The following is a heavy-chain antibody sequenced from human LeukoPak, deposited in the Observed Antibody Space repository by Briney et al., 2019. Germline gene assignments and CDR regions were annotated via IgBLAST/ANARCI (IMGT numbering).Heavy chain of an antibody. CDR3: AKELSAGTGGGWEDYFDY. D-gene: IGHD6-13*01. Sequence: PGGSLRLSCAASGFTFSSYGMHWVRQAPGKGLEWVAVISYDGSNKYYADSVKGRFTISRDNSKNTLYLQMNSLRAEDTAVYYCAKELSAGTGGGWEDYFDYWGQGTLVTVSA. CDR2: ISYDGSNK. J-gene: IGHJ4*02. CDR1: GFTFSSYG. V-gene: IGHV3-30*18.